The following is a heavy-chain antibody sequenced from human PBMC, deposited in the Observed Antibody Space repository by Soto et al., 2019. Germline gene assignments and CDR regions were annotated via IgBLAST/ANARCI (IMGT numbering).Heavy chain of an antibody. CDR2: ISSSSSYI. D-gene: IGHD3-10*01. Sequence: EVQLVESGGGLVKPGGPLRLSCAASGFTFSSYSMNWVRQAPGKGLEWVSSISSSSSYIYYADSVKGRFTISRDNAKNSLYLQMNSLRAEDTAVYYCVRDRGPLSQGFDPWGQGTLVTVSS. V-gene: IGHV3-21*01. CDR3: VRDRGPLSQGFDP. CDR1: GFTFSSYS. J-gene: IGHJ5*02.